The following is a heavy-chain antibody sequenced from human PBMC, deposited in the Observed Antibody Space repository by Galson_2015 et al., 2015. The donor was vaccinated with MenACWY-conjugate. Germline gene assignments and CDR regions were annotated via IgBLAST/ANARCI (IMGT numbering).Heavy chain of an antibody. Sequence: SLRLSCAASGFTFSTYNMNWVRQAPGKGLEWVSYISTSSSLIMYADSVKGRFTISRDDAKNSLYLQMNSLRAEDTAVYYCAREVSAVTGAYYWGQGPLVTVSS. CDR1: GFTFSTYN. V-gene: IGHV3-48*04. CDR2: ISTSSSLI. D-gene: IGHD3-9*01. J-gene: IGHJ4*02. CDR3: AREVSAVTGAYY.